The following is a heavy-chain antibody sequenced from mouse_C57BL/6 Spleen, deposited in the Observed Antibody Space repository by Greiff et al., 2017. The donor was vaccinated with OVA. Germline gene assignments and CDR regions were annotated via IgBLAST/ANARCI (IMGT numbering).Heavy chain of an antibody. Sequence: VQLQQPGAELVKPGASVKLSCKASGYTFTSYWMQWVKQRPGQGLEWIGEIDPSDSYTNYNQKFKGKATLTVDTSSSTAYMQLSSLTSEDSAVDYCARYYGSSHWYFDVWGTGTTVTVSS. CDR3: ARYYGSSHWYFDV. CDR2: IDPSDSYT. CDR1: GYTFTSYW. V-gene: IGHV1-50*01. J-gene: IGHJ1*03. D-gene: IGHD1-1*01.